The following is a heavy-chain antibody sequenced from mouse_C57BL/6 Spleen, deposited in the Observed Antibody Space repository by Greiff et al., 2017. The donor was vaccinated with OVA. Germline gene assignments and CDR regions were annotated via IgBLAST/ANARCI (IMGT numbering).Heavy chain of an antibody. D-gene: IGHD2-1*01. J-gene: IGHJ1*03. V-gene: IGHV1-53*01. Sequence: VQLQQSGTELVKPGASVKLSCKASGYTFTSYWMHWVKQRPGQGLEWIGNINPSNGGTNYNEKFKSKATLTVDKSSSTAYMQLSSLTSEDSAVYYCAKDYGNYDGYFDVWGTGTTVTVSS. CDR3: AKDYGNYDGYFDV. CDR1: GYTFTSYW. CDR2: INPSNGGT.